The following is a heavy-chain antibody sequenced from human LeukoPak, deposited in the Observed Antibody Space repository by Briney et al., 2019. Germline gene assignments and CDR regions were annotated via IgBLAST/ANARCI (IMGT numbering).Heavy chain of an antibody. CDR3: TRDVGSAGTDDC. D-gene: IGHD6-13*01. V-gene: IGHV4-4*07. CDR1: GGSITSYY. Sequence: PSETLSLTCTVSGGSITSYYWSWIRQPAGKGLEWIGRISNSGSTSYNPSLKSRVTMSIDTSKNQFSLKLSSVTAADTAVYYCTRDVGSAGTDDCWGQGTLVAVSS. J-gene: IGHJ4*02. CDR2: ISNSGST.